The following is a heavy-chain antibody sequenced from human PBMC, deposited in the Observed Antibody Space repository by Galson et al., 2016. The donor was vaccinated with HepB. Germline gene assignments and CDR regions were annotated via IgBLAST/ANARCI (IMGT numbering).Heavy chain of an antibody. V-gene: IGHV1-24*01. CDR2: FDPDEDEI. CDR1: GYSINEIS. J-gene: IGHJ4*02. Sequence: SVKVSCKVSGYSINEISIHWVRQTPGKGLEWLGGFDPDEDEIIYAQDFQARVTMTEDSSTATAYMALSSHTSDDTAIFYCASLSLLRRSGLVTHYFDFWGPGTPVTVSS. CDR3: ASLSLLRRSGLVTHYFDF. D-gene: IGHD3/OR15-3a*01.